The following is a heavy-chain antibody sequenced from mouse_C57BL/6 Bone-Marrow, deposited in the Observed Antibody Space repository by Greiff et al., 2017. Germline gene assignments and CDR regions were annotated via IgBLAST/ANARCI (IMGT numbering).Heavy chain of an antibody. Sequence: EVQLQQSGPVLVKPGASVKMSCKASGYTFTDYYMNWVKQSHGKSLEWIGVINPYNGGTSYNQKFKGKATLTVDKSSSTAYMELNSLTSEDSAVYCFVYDYDVSWFAYWGQGTLVTVSA. CDR1: GYTFTDYY. CDR2: INPYNGGT. CDR3: VYDYDVSWFAY. V-gene: IGHV1-19*01. D-gene: IGHD2-4*01. J-gene: IGHJ3*01.